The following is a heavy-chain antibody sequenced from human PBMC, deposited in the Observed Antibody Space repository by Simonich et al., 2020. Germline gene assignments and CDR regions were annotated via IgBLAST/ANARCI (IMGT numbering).Heavy chain of an antibody. Sequence: EVQLVESGGGLVKPGGSLRLSCAASGFTFSRYSINWVPQAPGKGLERVSSIISISSYIYYADSVKGRFTISRDNAKNSLYLQMNSLRAEDTAVYYCAREIEAGNAFDIWGQGTMVTVSS. CDR3: AREIEAGNAFDI. CDR2: IISISSYI. J-gene: IGHJ3*02. CDR1: GFTFSRYS. V-gene: IGHV3-21*01.